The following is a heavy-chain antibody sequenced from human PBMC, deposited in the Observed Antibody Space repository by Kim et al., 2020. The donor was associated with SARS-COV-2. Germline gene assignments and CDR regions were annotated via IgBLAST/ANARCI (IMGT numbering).Heavy chain of an antibody. D-gene: IGHD5-12*01. Sequence: AAAVKGRCTVSRDNAKKTLYLQMNSLRAEDTAVYYCTRGSAGSGYGWWFDPWGQGALVTVS. V-gene: IGHV3-74*01. CDR3: TRGSAGSGYGWWFDP. J-gene: IGHJ5*02.